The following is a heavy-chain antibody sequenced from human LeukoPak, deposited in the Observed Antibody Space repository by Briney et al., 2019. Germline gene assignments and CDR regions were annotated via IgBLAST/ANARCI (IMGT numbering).Heavy chain of an antibody. J-gene: IGHJ4*02. CDR1: GFTFSDYY. D-gene: IGHD6-13*01. CDR2: ISSSSSYT. CDR3: ARALETGYSSSWYSLTFDY. Sequence: GGSLRLSCAASGFTFSDYYMNWIRQAPGKGLEWVSYISSSSSYTDYADSVKGRFTISRDNAKNSLYLQMNSLRAEDTAVYYCARALETGYSSSWYSLTFDYWGQGTLVTVSS. V-gene: IGHV3-11*06.